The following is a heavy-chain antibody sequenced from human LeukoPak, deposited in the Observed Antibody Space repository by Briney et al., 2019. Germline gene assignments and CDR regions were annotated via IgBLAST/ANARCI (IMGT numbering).Heavy chain of an antibody. Sequence: ASVKVSCKASGYTFTGYYMHWVRQAPGQGLEWMGWINPNSGGTNYAQKFQDRVTMTRDTSISTAYMELSGLRSDDTAVYYCARGRRYSSSASYFDYWGQGTLVTVSS. CDR2: INPNSGGT. CDR1: GYTFTGYY. CDR3: ARGRRYSSSASYFDY. V-gene: IGHV1-2*02. J-gene: IGHJ4*02. D-gene: IGHD6-6*01.